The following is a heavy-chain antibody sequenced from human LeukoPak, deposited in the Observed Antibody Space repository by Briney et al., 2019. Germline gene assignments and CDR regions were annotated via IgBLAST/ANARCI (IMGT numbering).Heavy chain of an antibody. CDR1: GYTFTGYY. Sequence: ASVRVSCNTSGYTFTGYYIHWARQAPGQGLEWMGWINPNSGDTNYAQKFQGRVTMTRGTSIRTAYMELSRLTSDDTAVYFCARDRIGDCGTTSCYLAYWGQGTLVTVSS. J-gene: IGHJ4*02. CDR2: INPNSGDT. V-gene: IGHV1-2*02. CDR3: ARDRIGDCGTTSCYLAY. D-gene: IGHD2-2*01.